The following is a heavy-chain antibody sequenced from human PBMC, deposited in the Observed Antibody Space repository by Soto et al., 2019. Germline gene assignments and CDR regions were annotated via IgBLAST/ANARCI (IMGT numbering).Heavy chain of an antibody. CDR2: IYYSGST. CDR3: ARDSDPYYYDSRGGGLDY. J-gene: IGHJ4*02. V-gene: IGHV4-31*03. D-gene: IGHD3-22*01. CDR1: GGSISSGGYY. Sequence: QVQLQESGPGLVKPSQTLSLTCTVSGGSISSGGYYWSWIRQHPGKGLEWIGYIYYSGSTYYNPSLKSRVTISVDTSKNQFSLKLSSVTAADTAVYYCARDSDPYYYDSRGGGLDYWGQGTLVTVSS.